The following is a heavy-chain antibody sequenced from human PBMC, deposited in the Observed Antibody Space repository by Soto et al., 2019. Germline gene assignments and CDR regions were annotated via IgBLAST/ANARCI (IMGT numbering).Heavy chain of an antibody. V-gene: IGHV3-33*01. CDR2: IWYDGSNK. CDR1: GFTFSSYG. J-gene: IGHJ4*02. D-gene: IGHD6-13*01. CDR3: ARVWYSSSADPHDY. Sequence: PGGSLRLSCAASGFTFSSYGMHWVRQAPGKGLEWVAVIWYDGSNKYYADSVKGRFTISRDNSKNTLYLQMNSLRAEDTAVYYCARVWYSSSADPHDYWGQGTLVTVSS.